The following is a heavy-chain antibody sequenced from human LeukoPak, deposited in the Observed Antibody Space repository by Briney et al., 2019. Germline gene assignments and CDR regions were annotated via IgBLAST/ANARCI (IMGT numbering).Heavy chain of an antibody. CDR2: IYPGDSDT. J-gene: IGHJ4*02. CDR1: GYSFTNYW. D-gene: IGHD6-13*01. V-gene: IGHV5-51*01. CDR3: ARRIYTSIYYFDY. Sequence: GESLKISCKGSGYSFTNYWVAWVRQMPGKGLEWMGIIYPGDSDTRYSPSFQGQVTISADKSISTAYLQWSSLKASDTAMYYCARRIYTSIYYFDYWGQGTLVTVSS.